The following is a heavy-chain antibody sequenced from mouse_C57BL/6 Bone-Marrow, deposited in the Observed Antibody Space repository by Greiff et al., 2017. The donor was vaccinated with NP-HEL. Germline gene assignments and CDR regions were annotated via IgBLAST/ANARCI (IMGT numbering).Heavy chain of an antibody. CDR3: ARKLWYFDV. CDR1: GFSLTSYG. CDR2: IWSGGST. Sequence: QVQLKESGPGLVQPSQSLSITCTVSGFSLTSYGVHWVRQSPGKGLEWLGVIWSGGSTDYNVAFISRLSISKDNSKSQVFFKMNSLQADDTAIYYCARKLWYFDVWGTGTTVTVSS. J-gene: IGHJ1*03. V-gene: IGHV2-2*01.